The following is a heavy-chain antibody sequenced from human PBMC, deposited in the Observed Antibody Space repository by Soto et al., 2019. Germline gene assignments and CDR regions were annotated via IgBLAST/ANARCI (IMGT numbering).Heavy chain of an antibody. CDR3: ARVMRFLEWLPPYYYYMDV. J-gene: IGHJ6*03. CDR1: GDSVSGYY. D-gene: IGHD3-3*01. Sequence: SETLSLTCTVSGDSVSGYYWNWIRQPPGKGLEWIGNAYYTGSSDYNPSLKSRVTISIDTSKNQFSLKLSSMTAADTAVYYCARVMRFLEWLPPYYYYMDVWGKGTTVTVSS. V-gene: IGHV4-59*02. CDR2: AYYTGSS.